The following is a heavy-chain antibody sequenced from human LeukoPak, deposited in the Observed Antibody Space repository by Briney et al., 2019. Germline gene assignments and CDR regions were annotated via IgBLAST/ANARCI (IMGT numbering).Heavy chain of an antibody. V-gene: IGHV4-4*07. D-gene: IGHD3-10*01. J-gene: IGHJ5*02. CDR2: IYTSGST. CDR1: GGSVSSYY. CDR3: ARGKQNTMVRGVITNWFDP. Sequence: SETLSLTCTVSGGSVSSYYWSWIRQPAGKGLEWIGRIYTSGSTNYNPSLKSRVTMSVDTSKNQFSLKLSSVTAADTAVYYCARGKQNTMVRGVITNWFDPWGQGTLVTVSS.